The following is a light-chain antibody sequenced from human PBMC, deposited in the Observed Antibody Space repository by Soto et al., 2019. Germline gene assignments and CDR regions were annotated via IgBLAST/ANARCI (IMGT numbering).Light chain of an antibody. CDR3: QQSRDYPWT. CDR1: QSINSY. Sequence: DIQMTQSPSTLSASVGDRVTITCRASQSINSYLAWYQQKPGKAPKLLIYEASNLESGVPSRFSGSGSGTEFTLTISSLQPDDFATYYCQQSRDYPWTFGQGTKVYIK. CDR2: EAS. V-gene: IGKV1-5*03. J-gene: IGKJ1*01.